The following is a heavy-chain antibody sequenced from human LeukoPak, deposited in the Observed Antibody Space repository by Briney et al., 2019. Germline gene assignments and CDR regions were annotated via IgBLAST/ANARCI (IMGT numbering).Heavy chain of an antibody. Sequence: SETLSLTCAVYGRSFSGYYWSWIRQPPGKGLEWIGEINHSGSTNYNPSLKSRVTISVDTSKNQFSLKLSSVTAADTAVYYCARGPKRITIFGVSRYYFDYWGQGTLVTVSS. CDR1: GRSFSGYY. CDR2: INHSGST. J-gene: IGHJ4*02. V-gene: IGHV4-34*01. CDR3: ARGPKRITIFGVSRYYFDY. D-gene: IGHD3-3*01.